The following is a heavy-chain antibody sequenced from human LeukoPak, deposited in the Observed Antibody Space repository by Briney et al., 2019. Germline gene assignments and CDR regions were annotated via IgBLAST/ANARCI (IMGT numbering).Heavy chain of an antibody. CDR1: GGSISSYY. CDR3: ARGRTYYYDSSGYYFDY. Sequence: SETLSLTCTVSGGSISSYYWSWIRQPAGKGLEWIGRIYTSGSTNYNPSLKSRVTMSVDTSKNQFSLKLSSVTAADTAVYYCARGRTYYYDSSGYYFDYWGQGTLVTVSS. J-gene: IGHJ4*02. D-gene: IGHD3-22*01. CDR2: IYTSGST. V-gene: IGHV4-4*07.